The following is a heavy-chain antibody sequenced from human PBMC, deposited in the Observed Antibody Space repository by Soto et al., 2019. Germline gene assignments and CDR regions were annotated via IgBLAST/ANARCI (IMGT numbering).Heavy chain of an antibody. D-gene: IGHD2-15*01. CDR3: ARDCTGGSCFCIY. CDR2: INTYNGNS. J-gene: IGHJ4*02. V-gene: IGHV1-18*01. Sequence: QVQLVQSAAEVKKPGASVKVSCKASGYTLTNYAISWVRQAPGQGPEWMGWINTYNGNSNYAQKFQGRVTMTTDTSTNTAYMELRSLTSDDKAVYSCARDCTGGSCFCIYWGQGTLVTVSS. CDR1: GYTLTNYA.